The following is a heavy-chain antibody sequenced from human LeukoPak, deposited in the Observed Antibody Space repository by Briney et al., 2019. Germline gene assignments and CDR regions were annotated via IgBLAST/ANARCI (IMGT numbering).Heavy chain of an antibody. V-gene: IGHV5-51*01. J-gene: IGHJ4*02. CDR3: SRLSGRVVCSAGSCYIDS. CDR2: IYSGDSDT. CDR1: GCSFTSDW. D-gene: IGHD2-15*01. Sequence: RGESLKTPCRGPGCSFTSDWIGWVPQIPGKGLEWMGIIYSGDSDTIYSPSFQGQVTISADKAVNTAYLQWSSLKASDTAMYYCSRLSGRVVCSAGSCYIDSWGQGTLVTVSS.